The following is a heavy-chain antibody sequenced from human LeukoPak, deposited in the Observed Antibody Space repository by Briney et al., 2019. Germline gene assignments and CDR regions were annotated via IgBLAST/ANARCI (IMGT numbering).Heavy chain of an antibody. V-gene: IGHV3-23*01. CDR2: ISPSGDIT. D-gene: IGHD3-22*01. J-gene: IGHJ4*02. Sequence: LSGGSLRLSCAGSGFSFSSHGMNWVRQAPGKGLEWVSGISPSGDITYYTDSVRGRFTISRDNSKNTLYLQMNSLRAEDTAVYYCAPGGRYYDSSGYPFDYWGQGTLVTVSS. CDR3: APGGRYYDSSGYPFDY. CDR1: GFSFSSHG.